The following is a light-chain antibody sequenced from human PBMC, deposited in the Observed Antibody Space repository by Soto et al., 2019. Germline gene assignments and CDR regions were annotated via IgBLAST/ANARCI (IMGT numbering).Light chain of an antibody. Sequence: EVVMTQSPATLSVSPGERATLSCRASQSVSNNLAWYQQKPGQAPRLLIYGASTRATGIAARFSGSGSGTEFTLTISSLQSEDFAVYYCQQYNNWPPMYTFGQGTELEIK. CDR1: QSVSNN. J-gene: IGKJ2*01. CDR3: QQYNNWPPMYT. V-gene: IGKV3-15*01. CDR2: GAS.